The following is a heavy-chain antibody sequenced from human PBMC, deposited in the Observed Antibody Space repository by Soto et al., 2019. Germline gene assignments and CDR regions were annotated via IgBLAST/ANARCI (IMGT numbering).Heavy chain of an antibody. CDR3: ARGFIPENY. CDR1: GGSISSGDYY. V-gene: IGHV4-30-4*02. J-gene: IGHJ4*02. Sequence: SETLSLTCAVSGGSISSGDYYWSWIRQPPGKGLEWIGYIYYSGSTYYNPSLKSRVTISVDTSTRTVFLELTSLKFDDAAVYYCARGFIPENYWGQGTLVTVSS. D-gene: IGHD2-2*01. CDR2: IYYSGST.